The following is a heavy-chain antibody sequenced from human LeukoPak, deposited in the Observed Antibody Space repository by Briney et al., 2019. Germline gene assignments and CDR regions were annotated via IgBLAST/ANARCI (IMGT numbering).Heavy chain of an antibody. CDR3: ARCITMIVVAPPNWFNP. V-gene: IGHV2-5*02. J-gene: IGHJ5*02. Sequence: SGPTLVNHTQTLTLTCTFSGFSLSTSGVGVGWIRQPPGKALEWLALIYWDDDKRYSPSLKSRRTITKDTSKNQVVLTMTNMDPVDTATYYCARCITMIVVAPPNWFNPWGQGTLVTVSS. CDR2: IYWDDDK. CDR1: GFSLSTSGVG. D-gene: IGHD3-22*01.